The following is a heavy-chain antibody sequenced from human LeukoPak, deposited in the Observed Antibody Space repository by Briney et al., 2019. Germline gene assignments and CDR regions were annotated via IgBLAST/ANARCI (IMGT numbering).Heavy chain of an antibody. J-gene: IGHJ4*02. CDR2: INPNSGGT. V-gene: IGHV1-2*06. Sequence: ASVKVSCKASGYTFTGYYMHWVRQAPGQGLGWMGRINPNSGGTNYAQKFQGRVTMTEDTSTDTAYMELSSLRSEDTAVYYCATASHSGSYYFYFDYWGQGTLVTVSS. CDR3: ATASHSGSYYFYFDY. CDR1: GYTFTGYY. D-gene: IGHD1-26*01.